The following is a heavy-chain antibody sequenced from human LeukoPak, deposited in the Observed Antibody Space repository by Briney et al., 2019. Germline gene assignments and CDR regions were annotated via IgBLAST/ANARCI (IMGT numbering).Heavy chain of an antibody. CDR2: ISGSGGST. CDR1: GFTFSSYA. Sequence: PGGSLRLSCAASGFTFSSYAMSWVRQAPGKGLEWVSAISGSGGSTYYADSVKGRFTISRDNSKNTLYLQMNSLRAEDTAVYYCAKSPRTPSQGSYYYFDYGGQGPLVTVPS. CDR3: AKSPRTPSQGSYYYFDY. J-gene: IGHJ4*02. D-gene: IGHD1-26*01. V-gene: IGHV3-23*01.